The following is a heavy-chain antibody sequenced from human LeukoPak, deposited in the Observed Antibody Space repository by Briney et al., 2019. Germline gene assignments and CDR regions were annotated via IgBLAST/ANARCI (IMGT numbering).Heavy chain of an antibody. V-gene: IGHV1-69*01. CDR3: ARRWGPYYYDSSGQFDY. D-gene: IGHD3-22*01. CDR2: IIPIFGTA. CDR1: GGTFSSYA. J-gene: IGHJ4*02. Sequence: SVKVSCKASGGTFSSYAISWVRQAPGQGLEWMGGIIPIFGTANYAQKFQGRVTITADESTSTAYMELSSLRSEDTAVYYCARRWGPYYYDSSGQFDYWGQGTLVTVSS.